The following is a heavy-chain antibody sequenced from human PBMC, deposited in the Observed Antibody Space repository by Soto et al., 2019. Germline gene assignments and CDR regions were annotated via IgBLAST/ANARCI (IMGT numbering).Heavy chain of an antibody. CDR3: ATLPNVDGGVGGRYFDL. CDR2: IRNKVNSYAT. J-gene: IGHJ2*01. V-gene: IGHV3-73*01. Sequence: GGPQRLSYTASGLTFLDAAVHWFRQTSGRCDEWIGRIRNKVNSYATVYPASVRGRFRLSRDDSKNTAYLQMNSLRTEDTAVYYCATLPNVDGGVGGRYFDLWGRGTLVT. CDR1: GLTFLDAA. D-gene: IGHD4-17*01.